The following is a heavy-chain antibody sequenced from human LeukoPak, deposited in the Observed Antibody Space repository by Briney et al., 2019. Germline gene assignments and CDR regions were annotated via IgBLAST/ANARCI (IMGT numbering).Heavy chain of an antibody. CDR1: GFTLSSYS. CDR2: ISSGSSYM. Sequence: GGSLRLSCVASGFTLSSYSMNWVRQAPGKGLEWVSPISSGSSYMYFADSVKGRFTISRDNSKNTLYLQMNSLRAEDTAVYYCAKDLFNYRYSGSYSPSLDYWGQGTLVTVSS. CDR3: AKDLFNYRYSGSYSPSLDY. J-gene: IGHJ4*02. D-gene: IGHD1-26*01. V-gene: IGHV3-21*01.